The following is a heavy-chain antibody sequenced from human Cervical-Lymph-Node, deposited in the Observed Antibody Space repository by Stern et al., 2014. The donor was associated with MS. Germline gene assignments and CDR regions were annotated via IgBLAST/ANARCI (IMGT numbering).Heavy chain of an antibody. CDR3: AKDFRDQAFDY. CDR2: ISHDGSQK. J-gene: IGHJ4*02. CDR1: GFSFSTYG. V-gene: IGHV3-30*18. Sequence: VQLVESGGGVVQPGGSLRLSCAASGFSFSTYGMHWVRQAPGKGLEWVAVISHDGSQKYYADSVKDRLTISRDNSVNTLYLHMNGLRPEDTAVYYCAKDFRDQAFDYWGQGTLVTVSS. D-gene: IGHD3-10*01.